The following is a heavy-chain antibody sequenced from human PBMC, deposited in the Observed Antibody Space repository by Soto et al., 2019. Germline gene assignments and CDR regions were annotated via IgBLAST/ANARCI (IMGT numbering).Heavy chain of an antibody. V-gene: IGHV3-7*03. Sequence: GGSLRLSCVGSGFTFSTYWMNWVRQAQGKGLEWVANINHDGSGGPYVGSVRGQFTTSRDNAKNSLYRQMNSLRADDTAVYFCAGWGGHDYNYWGQGIMVTVSS. D-gene: IGHD4-4*01. CDR2: INHDGSGG. J-gene: IGHJ4*02. CDR3: AGWGGHDYNY. CDR1: GFTFSTYW.